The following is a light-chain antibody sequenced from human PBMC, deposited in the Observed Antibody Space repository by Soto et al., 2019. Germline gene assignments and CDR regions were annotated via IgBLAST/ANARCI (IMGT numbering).Light chain of an antibody. V-gene: IGLV2-23*01. Sequence: QSVLTQPASVSGSPGQSITISCTGSSSDDGNYDVVSWYQHHPGKAPNLMIYQDIKRPSGVSNRFSGSKSANTASLTISGLQAEDEADYYCCSYAGSSSFVFGTGTQLAVL. CDR1: SSDDGNYDV. CDR3: CSYAGSSSFV. J-gene: IGLJ1*01. CDR2: QDI.